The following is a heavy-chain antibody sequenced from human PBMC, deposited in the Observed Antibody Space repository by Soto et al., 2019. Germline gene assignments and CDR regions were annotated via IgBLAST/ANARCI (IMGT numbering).Heavy chain of an antibody. CDR3: VKTQSPIVRGVIEAFDF. J-gene: IGHJ4*02. CDR1: GFTFDDYA. CDR2: INWNGGRT. V-gene: IGHV3-20*04. D-gene: IGHD3-10*02. Sequence: EVQLVESGGGVVQPGGSLRLCCVASGFTFDDYAKRWVRQVPGKGLEWVSGINWNGGRTHYAVSVKGRCTTSRDNAKNYLYLKMNSLRDEDTAFYYYVKTQSPIVRGVIEAFDFWGQGTLVTVSS.